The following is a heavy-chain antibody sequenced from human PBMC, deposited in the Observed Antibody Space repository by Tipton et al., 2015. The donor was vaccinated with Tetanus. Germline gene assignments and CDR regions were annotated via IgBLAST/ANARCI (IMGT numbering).Heavy chain of an antibody. CDR2: IYYSGST. J-gene: IGHJ5*02. Sequence: TLSLTCTVSGGSISSYYWSWIRQPPGKGLEWIGYIYYSGSTNYNPSLKSRVTISVDTSKNQFSLKLSPVTAADTAVYYCAREVAAPGTNWFDPWGQGTLVTVSS. D-gene: IGHD6-13*01. CDR1: GGSISSYY. V-gene: IGHV4-59*01. CDR3: AREVAAPGTNWFDP.